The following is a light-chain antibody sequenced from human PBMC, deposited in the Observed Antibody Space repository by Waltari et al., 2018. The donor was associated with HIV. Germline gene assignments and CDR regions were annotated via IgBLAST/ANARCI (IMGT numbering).Light chain of an antibody. J-gene: IGLJ1*01. CDR3: CSYTSSNTYV. Sequence: QSALTHPASVSGSPGQAIPISCTGTSSDVGGYNFVSWYQQHPGKAPKLMIYEGSKRPSGVSNRFSGSKSGNTASLTISGLQAEDEADYYCCSYTSSNTYVFGTGTEVSVL. V-gene: IGLV2-23*01. CDR1: SSDVGGYNF. CDR2: EGS.